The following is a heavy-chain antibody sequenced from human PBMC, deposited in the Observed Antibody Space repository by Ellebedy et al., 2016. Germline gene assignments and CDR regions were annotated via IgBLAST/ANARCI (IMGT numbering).Heavy chain of an antibody. CDR2: IWYDGRNI. J-gene: IGHJ6*02. V-gene: IGHV3-33*01. CDR3: TRVHFFRMDV. Sequence: GESLKISCEASGFIFSDYGMHWVRQAPGKGLEWVAVIWYDGRNINYADSVKGRFTISRDNSRNTLYLQMTSLRAEDAAVYYCTRVHFFRMDVWGQGTTVTVSS. CDR1: GFIFSDYG. D-gene: IGHD2/OR15-2a*01.